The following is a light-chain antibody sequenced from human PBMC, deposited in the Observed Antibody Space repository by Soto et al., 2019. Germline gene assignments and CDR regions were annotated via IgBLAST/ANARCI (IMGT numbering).Light chain of an antibody. CDR1: QSVSDK. Sequence: ETVMTQSPATLSVSPGERATLSCRASQSVSDKLAWYQPKPGQALRLLIYGASTRATGIPARFSRSGYGTEFTLTINSLQSEDFALYYCQQYNHWPLPFGGGTKVDIK. CDR3: QQYNHWPLP. J-gene: IGKJ4*01. V-gene: IGKV3-15*01. CDR2: GAS.